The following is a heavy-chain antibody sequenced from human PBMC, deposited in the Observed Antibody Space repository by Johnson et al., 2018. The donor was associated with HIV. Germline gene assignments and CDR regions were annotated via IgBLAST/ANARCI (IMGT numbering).Heavy chain of an antibody. D-gene: IGHD6-19*01. V-gene: IGHV3-66*01. Sequence: VQVVESGGGLVQPGGSLRLSCAASGFTVSRNYMSWVRQAPGKGLEWVSVLYSGGSTFYADSVKGRFTISRDNSKNTLYLQMNSLRAEDTAVYYCARVGAGHISGPDMFFDVWGQGTMVTVSS. CDR2: LYSGGST. J-gene: IGHJ3*01. CDR1: GFTVSRNY. CDR3: ARVGAGHISGPDMFFDV.